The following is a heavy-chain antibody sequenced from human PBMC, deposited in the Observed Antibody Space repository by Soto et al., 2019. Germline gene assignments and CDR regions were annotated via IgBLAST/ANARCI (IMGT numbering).Heavy chain of an antibody. J-gene: IGHJ4*02. D-gene: IGHD4-4*01. CDR1: GGTYSSYV. CDR2: IIPILGST. V-gene: IGHV1-69*01. Sequence: QVQLVQSGAEVKKPGSSVKVSCKASGGTYSSYVISWVRQAPGQGLEWMGGIIPILGSTNYAQKFQGRVTITADEYTSTAYMELSSLRSDDTAVYYCAGGTYSLRLGYWGQGTQVTVFS. CDR3: AGGTYSLRLGY.